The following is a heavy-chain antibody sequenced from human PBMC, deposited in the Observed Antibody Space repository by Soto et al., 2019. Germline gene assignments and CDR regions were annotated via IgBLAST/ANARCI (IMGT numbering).Heavy chain of an antibody. Sequence: SQTLSLTCAISGDRVSSNSAAWNWIRQSPSRGLEWLGRTYYRSKWYYDYAVSVKSRITINPDTSKNQFSLQLSSVTPEDTAVYFCARLRDYYDSSGYFSEAIDYWGQGTLVTVSS. D-gene: IGHD3-22*01. V-gene: IGHV6-1*01. CDR3: ARLRDYYDSSGYFSEAIDY. CDR1: GDRVSSNSAA. CDR2: TYYRSKWYY. J-gene: IGHJ4*02.